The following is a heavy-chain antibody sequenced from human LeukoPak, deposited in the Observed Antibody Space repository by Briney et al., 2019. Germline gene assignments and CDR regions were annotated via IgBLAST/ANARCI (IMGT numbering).Heavy chain of an antibody. CDR3: AKDNIRYSSGWYYDY. V-gene: IGHV3-23*01. J-gene: IGHJ4*02. CDR2: ISGSGGST. CDR1: GFTFSSYA. D-gene: IGHD6-19*01. Sequence: GGSLRLSCAASGFTFSSYAMSWVRQAPGKGLEWVSAISGSGGSTYYADSVKGRFTISRDNSKNTLYLQMNSLRAEGTAVYYCAKDNIRYSSGWYYDYWGQGTLVTVSS.